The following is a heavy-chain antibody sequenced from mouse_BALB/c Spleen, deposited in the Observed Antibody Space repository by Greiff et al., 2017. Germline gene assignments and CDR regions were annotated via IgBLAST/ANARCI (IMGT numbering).Heavy chain of an antibody. Sequence: VQLQQSGPELVKPGASVQMSCKASGYTFTSYVMHWVKQKPGQGLEWIGYINPYNDGTKYNEKFKGKATLTSDKSSSTAYMELSSLTAEDAAVYYCARSNGDYDDYFDYWGQGTTLTVSS. D-gene: IGHD2-4*01. J-gene: IGHJ2*01. V-gene: IGHV1-14*01. CDR1: GYTFTSYV. CDR3: ARSNGDYDDYFDY. CDR2: INPYNDGT.